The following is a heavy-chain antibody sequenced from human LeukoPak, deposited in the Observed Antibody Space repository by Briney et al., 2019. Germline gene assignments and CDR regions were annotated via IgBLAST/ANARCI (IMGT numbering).Heavy chain of an antibody. V-gene: IGHV3-30-3*01. J-gene: IGHJ4*02. D-gene: IGHD1-14*01. CDR3: AREPGRYYFDY. CDR1: GFTFSSYA. CDR2: ISYDGSNK. Sequence: GGSLRLSCAASGFTFSSYAMHWVRQAPGKGLEWVAVISYDGSNKYYADSVKGRFTISRDNSKNTLYLQMNSLRAEDTAVHYCAREPGRYYFDYWGQGTLVTVSS.